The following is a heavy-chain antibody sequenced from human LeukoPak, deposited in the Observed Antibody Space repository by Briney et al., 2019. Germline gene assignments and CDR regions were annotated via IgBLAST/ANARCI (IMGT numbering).Heavy chain of an antibody. V-gene: IGHV3-74*01. Sequence: GRSLRLSCAASGFTFSSYWMHWVRQAPGKRLVWVSRINSDGSSTSYADSVKGRFTISRDNAKNTLYLQMNRLRAEDTAVYYCARQYSSGWVIFDYWGQGTLVTVCS. D-gene: IGHD6-19*01. CDR3: ARQYSSGWVIFDY. CDR2: INSDGSST. CDR1: GFTFSSYW. J-gene: IGHJ4*02.